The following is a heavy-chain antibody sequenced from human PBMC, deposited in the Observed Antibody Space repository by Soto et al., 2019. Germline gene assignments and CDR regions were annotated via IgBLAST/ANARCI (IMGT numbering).Heavy chain of an antibody. Sequence: ASVKVSCKASGYTFTSYGISWVRQAPGQGLEWMGWISAYNGNTNYAQKFQGWVTMTRDTSISTAYMELSRLRSDDTAVYYCARDARGDEAPMDYWGQGTLVHRLL. V-gene: IGHV1-18*01. D-gene: IGHD3-10*01. J-gene: IGHJ4*02. CDR3: ARDARGDEAPMDY. CDR2: ISAYNGNT. CDR1: GYTFTSYG.